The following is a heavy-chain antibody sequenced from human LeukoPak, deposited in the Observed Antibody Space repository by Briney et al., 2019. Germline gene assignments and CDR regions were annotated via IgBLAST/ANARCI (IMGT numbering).Heavy chain of an antibody. CDR2: ISSSGSTI. CDR3: ARENPAQYRAVAGTSGGDYYDGVDG. Sequence: GGSLRLSCAASGFTFSDYYMSWIRQAPGKGLEWVSYISSSGSTIYYADSVKGRFTISRDNAKNSLYLQMNSLRAEDTAVYYCARENPAQYRAVAGTSGGDYYDGVDGFVRGST. J-gene: IGHJ6*02. CDR1: GFTFSDYY. V-gene: IGHV3-11*01. D-gene: IGHD6-19*01.